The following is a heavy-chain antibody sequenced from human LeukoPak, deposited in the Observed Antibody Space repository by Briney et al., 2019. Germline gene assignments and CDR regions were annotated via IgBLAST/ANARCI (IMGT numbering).Heavy chain of an antibody. CDR1: GGSIINSY. CDR2: ISFGGSP. Sequence: SETLSLTCTVSGGSIINSYWSWIRQPPGKGLEWIGYISFGGSPNYSPSLKSRVTMSVDTSENQFSLKLSSVTAADTAVYYCARHKSVSYDAFDLWGRGTMVTVSS. CDR3: ARHKSVSYDAFDL. V-gene: IGHV4-59*08. D-gene: IGHD3-10*01. J-gene: IGHJ3*01.